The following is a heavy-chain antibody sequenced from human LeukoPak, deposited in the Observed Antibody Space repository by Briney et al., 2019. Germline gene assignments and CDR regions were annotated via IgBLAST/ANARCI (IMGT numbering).Heavy chain of an antibody. Sequence: GGSLRLSCAASGFTFSSYSMNWVRQAPGKGLEWVSYISSSSTIYYADSVRGRFTISRDNAKNSLYLQMNSLRAEDTAVYYCARVLIAAASDYWGQGTLVTVSS. D-gene: IGHD6-13*01. CDR1: GFTFSSYS. CDR2: ISSSSTI. V-gene: IGHV3-48*01. J-gene: IGHJ4*02. CDR3: ARVLIAAASDY.